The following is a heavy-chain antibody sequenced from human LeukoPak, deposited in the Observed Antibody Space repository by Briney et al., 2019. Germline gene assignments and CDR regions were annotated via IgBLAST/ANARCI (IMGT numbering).Heavy chain of an antibody. CDR2: IYYSGST. V-gene: IGHV4-30-4*01. CDR1: GGSISSGDYN. CDR3: ASGGTYGYSYGPLDY. J-gene: IGHJ4*02. Sequence: SQTLSLTCTVSGGSISSGDYNWSWIRQPPGKGLEWIGYIYYSGSTYYNPSLKSRVTISVDTSKNQFSLKLSSVTAADTAVYYCASGGTYGYSYGPLDYWGQGTLVTVSS. D-gene: IGHD5-18*01.